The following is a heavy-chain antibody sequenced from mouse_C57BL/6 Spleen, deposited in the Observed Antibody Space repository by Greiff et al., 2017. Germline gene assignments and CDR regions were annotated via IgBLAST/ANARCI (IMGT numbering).Heavy chain of an antibody. Sequence: VQLKQSGAELVRPGASVKLSCTASGFNIKDDYMHWVKQRPEQGLEWIGWIDPDNGDTAYASKFQGKATITADTSSNTAYLQLSSLTSEDTAVYYCTEGNYAMDYWGQGTSVTVSS. CDR1: GFNIKDDY. V-gene: IGHV14-4*01. CDR2: IDPDNGDT. CDR3: TEGNYAMDY. J-gene: IGHJ4*01.